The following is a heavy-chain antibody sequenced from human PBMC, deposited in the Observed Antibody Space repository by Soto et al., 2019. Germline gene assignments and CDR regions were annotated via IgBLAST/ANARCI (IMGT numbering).Heavy chain of an antibody. CDR3: ARGSSGWYTSFDY. V-gene: IGHV1-18*04. CDR1: GYTLTEYF. CDR2: ISAYSGNT. Sequence: SVQVYCKASGYTLTEYFVDRVRKTPGQGLEWMGWISAYSGNTNYAQKLQGRVTMTTDTSTSTAYMELRSLRSDDTAVYYCARGSSGWYTSFDYWGQGTLVTAPQ. J-gene: IGHJ4*02. D-gene: IGHD6-19*01.